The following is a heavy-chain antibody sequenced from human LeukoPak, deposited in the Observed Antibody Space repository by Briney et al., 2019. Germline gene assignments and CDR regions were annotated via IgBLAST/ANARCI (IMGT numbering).Heavy chain of an antibody. D-gene: IGHD2/OR15-2a*01. CDR2: IYYSGST. V-gene: IGHV4-31*03. Sequence: SETLSLTCTVSADSINSGGYFWSWIRQYPGKGREWIVYIYYSGSTYYNPSLKSRVTISVDTSKNQFSLKLSSVTAADTAVYYCARAHSIASYYYGVDVWGQGTTVTVSS. CDR3: ARAHSIASYYYGVDV. J-gene: IGHJ6*02. CDR1: ADSINSGGYF.